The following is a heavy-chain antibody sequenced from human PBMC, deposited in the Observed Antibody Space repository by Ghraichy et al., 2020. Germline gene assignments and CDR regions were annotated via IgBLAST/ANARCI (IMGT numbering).Heavy chain of an antibody. CDR2: ISWNSGSI. V-gene: IGHV3-9*01. J-gene: IGHJ6*02. CDR3: ASSGGHYYYYGMDV. D-gene: IGHD2-15*01. CDR1: GFTFDDYA. Sequence: GGSLRLSCAASGFTFDDYAMHWVRQAPGKGLEWVSGISWNSGSIGYADSVKGRFTISRDNAKNSLYLQMNSLRAEDTALYYCASSGGHYYYYGMDVWGQGTTVTVSS.